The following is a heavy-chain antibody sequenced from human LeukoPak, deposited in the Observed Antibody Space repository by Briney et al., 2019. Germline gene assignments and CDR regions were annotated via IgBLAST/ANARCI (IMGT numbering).Heavy chain of an antibody. CDR2: IAGGDDR. Sequence: GGSLRLSCAASGFIFSPYAMSWVRQAPGKGLEWVAGIAGGDDRFYADSVKGRFSISRDNSKNTVDLQMNSLRAEDTAVYYCAKDDVTIFGVVIDYWGQGTLVTVSS. V-gene: IGHV3-23*01. D-gene: IGHD3-3*01. CDR3: AKDDVTIFGVVIDY. CDR1: GFIFSPYA. J-gene: IGHJ4*02.